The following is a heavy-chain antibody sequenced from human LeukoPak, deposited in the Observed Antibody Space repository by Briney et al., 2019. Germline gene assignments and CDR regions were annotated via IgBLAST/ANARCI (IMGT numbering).Heavy chain of an antibody. D-gene: IGHD2-15*01. CDR3: ARAGEYCSGGSCYSGVYFDY. Sequence: ASVKVSCKASGGTFSTYAVSWVRQTPGQGLEWMGGIIPIFGKADYAQKFQNRVTITADESTSTAYMELSSLRSEDTALCYCARAGEYCSGGSCYSGVYFDYWGQGTLVTVSS. J-gene: IGHJ4*02. V-gene: IGHV1-69*13. CDR2: IIPIFGKA. CDR1: GGTFSTYA.